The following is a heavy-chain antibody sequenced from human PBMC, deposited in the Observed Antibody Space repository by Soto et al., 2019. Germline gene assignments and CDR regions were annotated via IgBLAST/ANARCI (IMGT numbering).Heavy chain of an antibody. V-gene: IGHV3-33*01. Sequence: GGSLRLSCAASGFTFSSYGMHGVRQAPGKGLEWVAVIWYDGSNKYYADSVKGRFTISRDNSKNTLYLQMNSLRAEDTAVYYCARRPARGAAWSLGWFDPWGQRTLVTVSS. CDR3: ARRPARGAAWSLGWFDP. CDR1: GFTFSSYG. J-gene: IGHJ5*02. CDR2: IWYDGSNK. D-gene: IGHD3-10*01.